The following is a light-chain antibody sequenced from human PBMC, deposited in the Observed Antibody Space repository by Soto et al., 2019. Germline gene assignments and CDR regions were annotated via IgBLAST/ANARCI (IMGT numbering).Light chain of an antibody. CDR2: GAS. CDR3: HQYNNWPPIT. CDR1: QSIRSD. Sequence: EIVITQSPVRLTVSPGEKDTHSCRASQSIRSDLAWYQHQSGPTTKLLMYGASTRATGTPARFSGSGSGTEFTFTISSLQSVDFADYFCHQYNNWPPITFGQGTHLE. J-gene: IGKJ5*01. V-gene: IGKV3-15*01.